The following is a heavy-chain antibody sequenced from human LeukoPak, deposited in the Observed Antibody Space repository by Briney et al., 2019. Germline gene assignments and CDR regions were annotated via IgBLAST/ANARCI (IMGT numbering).Heavy chain of an antibody. CDR1: GFTFSSYS. CDR3: ARWGIAAAGTMWGPDAFDI. J-gene: IGHJ3*02. V-gene: IGHV3-21*01. CDR2: ISSSSSYI. D-gene: IGHD6-13*01. Sequence: GGSLRLSCAASGFTFSSYSMNWVRQAPGKGLEWVSSISSSSSYIYYADSVKGRFTISRDNANNSLYLQMNSLRAEDTAVYYCARWGIAAAGTMWGPDAFDIWGQGTMVTVSS.